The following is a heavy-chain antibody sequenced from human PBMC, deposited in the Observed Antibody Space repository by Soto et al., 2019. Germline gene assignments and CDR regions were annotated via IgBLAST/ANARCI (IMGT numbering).Heavy chain of an antibody. CDR2: FDPEDGET. CDR3: ATHLYSSSPLRLDYYYGMDF. Sequence: GASVKVSCKVSGYTLTELSMHWVRQAPGKGLEWMGGFDPEDGETIYAKKFQGRVTMTEDTSTDTAYMELSSLSSEDTAVYYCATHLYSSSPLRLDYYYGMDFWGQGTTVTVSS. D-gene: IGHD6-6*01. CDR1: GYTLTELS. J-gene: IGHJ6*02. V-gene: IGHV1-24*01.